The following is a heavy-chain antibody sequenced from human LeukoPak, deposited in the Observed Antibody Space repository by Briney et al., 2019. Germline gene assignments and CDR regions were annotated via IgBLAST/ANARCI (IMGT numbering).Heavy chain of an antibody. D-gene: IGHD4/OR15-4a*01. Sequence: GGSLRLSCEASGFTFSSYAMHWVRQAPGKGLEWVAFIRYDERNKYYSDSVKGRFTISRDNSKNTLYLQMNSLRAEDTAVYYCAIGANPGALDIWGQGTMVTVSS. CDR3: AIGANPGALDI. J-gene: IGHJ3*02. CDR2: IRYDERNK. V-gene: IGHV3-30*02. CDR1: GFTFSSYA.